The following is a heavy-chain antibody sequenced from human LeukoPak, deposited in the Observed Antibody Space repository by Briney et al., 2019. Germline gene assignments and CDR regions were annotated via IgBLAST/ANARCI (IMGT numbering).Heavy chain of an antibody. D-gene: IGHD1-26*01. CDR1: GGSISSYY. Sequence: PSETLSLTCTVSGGSISSYYWSWIRQPPGKGLEWIGYIYYSGSTNYNPSLKSRVTISVDTSKNQFSLKLSSVTAADTAVYYCARHPPNSGSWYYFDYWGQGTLVTVSS. CDR3: ARHPPNSGSWYYFDY. CDR2: IYYSGST. J-gene: IGHJ4*02. V-gene: IGHV4-59*08.